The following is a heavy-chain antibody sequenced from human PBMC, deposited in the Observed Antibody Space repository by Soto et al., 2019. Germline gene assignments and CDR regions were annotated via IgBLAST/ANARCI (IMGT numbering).Heavy chain of an antibody. Sequence: SQTLSLTCAVYGGSISGYYWSWIRQPPGKGLEWIGEINHSGSTNYNPSLKSRVTISVDTSKNQFSLKLSSVTAADTAVYYFARIWEGATTVVTHDAFDIWGQGTMVTVSS. CDR1: GGSISGYY. CDR2: INHSGST. D-gene: IGHD4-17*01. CDR3: ARIWEGATTVVTHDAFDI. J-gene: IGHJ3*02. V-gene: IGHV4-34*01.